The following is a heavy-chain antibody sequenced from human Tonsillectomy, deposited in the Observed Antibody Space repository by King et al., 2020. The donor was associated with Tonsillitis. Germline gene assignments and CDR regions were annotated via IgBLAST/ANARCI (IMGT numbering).Heavy chain of an antibody. Sequence: VQLVESGGGLVKPGGSLRLSCAASGFTFSTYSMNWVRQAPGKGLEWVSSISSSSSYIYYADSVKGRFTISRDNAKNSLYLQMNSLRAEDTAVYYCTRDKRDSVYDPSWGQGTMVTVSS. CDR1: GFTFSTYS. CDR3: TRDKRDSVYDPS. CDR2: ISSSSSYI. D-gene: IGHD5/OR15-5a*01. V-gene: IGHV3-21*01. J-gene: IGHJ3*01.